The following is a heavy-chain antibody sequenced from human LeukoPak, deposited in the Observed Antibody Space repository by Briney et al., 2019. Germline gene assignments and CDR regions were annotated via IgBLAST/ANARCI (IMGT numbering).Heavy chain of an antibody. CDR3: ARDGGSSSHY. Sequence: SETLSLTCTVSGYSISSGYYWGWIRQPPGKGLEWIGSIYHSGSTYYNPSLKSRVTISVDTSKNQFSLKLSSVTAADTAVYYCARDGGSSSHYWGQGTLVTVSS. V-gene: IGHV4-38-2*02. J-gene: IGHJ4*02. D-gene: IGHD6-6*01. CDR2: IYHSGST. CDR1: GYSISSGYY.